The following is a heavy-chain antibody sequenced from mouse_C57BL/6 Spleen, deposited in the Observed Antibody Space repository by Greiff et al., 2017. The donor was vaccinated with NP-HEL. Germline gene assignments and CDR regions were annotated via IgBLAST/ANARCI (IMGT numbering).Heavy chain of an antibody. CDR1: GYAFSSYW. Sequence: VQLQQSGAELVKPGASVKISCKASGYAFSSYWMNWVKQRPGKGLEWIGQIYPGDGDTNYNGKFKGKATLTADKSSSTAYMQLSSLTSEDSAVYFCARSGSLCYYAMDYWGQGTSVTVSS. D-gene: IGHD3-1*01. V-gene: IGHV1-80*01. CDR3: ARSGSLCYYAMDY. CDR2: IYPGDGDT. J-gene: IGHJ4*01.